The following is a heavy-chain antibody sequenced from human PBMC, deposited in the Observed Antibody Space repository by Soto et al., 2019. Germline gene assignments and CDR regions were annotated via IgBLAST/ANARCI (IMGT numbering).Heavy chain of an antibody. D-gene: IGHD2-8*01. V-gene: IGHV1-18*01. Sequence: QVKLVQSGAEVKKTGASVTVSCKASGYTFTSYVISWVRQAPGQGLEWMGWISAYNGNTNYAQKLQGRVTMTTDTSTSTAYMELRSLRSDDTAVYYCARVHGVYASYSYHGMAVWGQGTTVTVSS. CDR1: GYTFTSYV. CDR3: ARVHGVYASYSYHGMAV. CDR2: ISAYNGNT. J-gene: IGHJ6*02.